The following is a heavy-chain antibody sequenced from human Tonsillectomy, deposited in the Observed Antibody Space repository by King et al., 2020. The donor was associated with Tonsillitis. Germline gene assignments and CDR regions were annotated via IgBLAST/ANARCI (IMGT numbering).Heavy chain of an antibody. CDR3: TRVGDYFAFDI. J-gene: IGHJ3*02. CDR2: SRNKANTYIT. D-gene: IGHD4-17*01. V-gene: IGHV3-72*01. CDR1: GFTFSDHY. Sequence: VQLVESGGGLDQPGGSLRLSCAASGFTFSDHYMDWVRQAPGKGLEWVGRSRNKANTYITEYAASLKGRFTISRDDSNNSLYLQMNSLKTEDTAVYYCTRVGDYFAFDIWGQGTMVTVSS.